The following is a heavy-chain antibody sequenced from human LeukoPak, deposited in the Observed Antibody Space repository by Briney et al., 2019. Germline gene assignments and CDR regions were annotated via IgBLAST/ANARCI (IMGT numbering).Heavy chain of an antibody. V-gene: IGHV4-31*03. CDR2: ISNSGTT. CDR1: GXSVTSGGYF. J-gene: IGHJ3*02. D-gene: IGHD2-21*02. CDR3: ARDVVVTSSPDAFDI. Sequence: PSQTLSLTCTVSGXSVTSGGYFWTWIRQHPGKGLEWIGYISNSGTTSYNLSLKSRVSISVDTSNNQFSLRLSSVTAADTAVYYCARDVVVTSSPDAFDIWGQGTMVTVSS.